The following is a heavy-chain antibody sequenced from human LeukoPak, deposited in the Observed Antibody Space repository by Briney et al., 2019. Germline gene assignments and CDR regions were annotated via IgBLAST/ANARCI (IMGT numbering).Heavy chain of an antibody. CDR3: ARGPYSYDSSGAFDI. CDR2: ISSSGST. V-gene: IGHV4-4*08. Sequence: PSETLSLTCTVSDDSITMYYWTWIRQPPGKGLEWIGRISSSGSTNYNPSLKSRVTISVDTSKNQFSLKLSSVTAADTAVYFCARGPYSYDSSGAFDIWGQGTMVTVSP. D-gene: IGHD3-22*01. CDR1: DDSITMYY. J-gene: IGHJ3*02.